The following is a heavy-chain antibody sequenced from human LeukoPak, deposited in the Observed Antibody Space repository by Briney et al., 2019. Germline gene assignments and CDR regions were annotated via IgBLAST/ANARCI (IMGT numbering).Heavy chain of an antibody. J-gene: IGHJ4*02. D-gene: IGHD6-6*01. Sequence: SETLSLTCTVSGGSISSYYWSWIRQPAGKGLEWIGSIYYSGSTYYNPSLKSRVTISVDTSKNQFSLKLSSVTAADTAVYYCARDPDIAALDYWGQGTLVTVSS. CDR1: GGSISSYY. CDR3: ARDPDIAALDY. V-gene: IGHV4-4*07. CDR2: IYYSGST.